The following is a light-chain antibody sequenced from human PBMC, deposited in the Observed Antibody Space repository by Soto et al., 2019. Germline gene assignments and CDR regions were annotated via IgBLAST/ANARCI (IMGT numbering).Light chain of an antibody. CDR1: SGHSSYA. CDR3: QNWGTGIEV. CDR2: LNSDGSH. V-gene: IGLV4-69*01. J-gene: IGLJ2*01. Sequence: QPVLTQSPSASASLGASVKLTCTLSSGHSSYAIAWHQQQPEQGTRYLMKLNSDGSHSKGDGIPDRFSGSSSGAARYLTISSLQSDDEADYCCQNWGTGIEVFGGGTKLTVL.